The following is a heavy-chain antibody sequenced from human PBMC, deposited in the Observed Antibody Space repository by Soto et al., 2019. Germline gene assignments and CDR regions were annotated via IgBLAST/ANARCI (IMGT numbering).Heavy chain of an antibody. CDR3: ARVEAVAGLYNYHGLDV. CDR1: GGTFSNYA. D-gene: IGHD6-19*01. CDR2: IVPIFGTT. V-gene: IGHV1-69*12. J-gene: IGHJ6*02. Sequence: QVQLVQSGAEMKKHGSSVKVSCKVSGGTFSNYAIDWVRLAPGHGLDWMGGIVPIFGTTYYTQKFQGRATIIADDSTTTAYLEMSSLRSEDTAIYYCARVEAVAGLYNYHGLDVWGQGTAVTVSS.